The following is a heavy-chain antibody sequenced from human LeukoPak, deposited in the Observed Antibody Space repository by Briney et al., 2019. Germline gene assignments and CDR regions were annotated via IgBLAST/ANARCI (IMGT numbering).Heavy chain of an antibody. J-gene: IGHJ5*02. CDR1: GGSIRSGDYF. CDR2: IYYSGST. V-gene: IGHV4-30-4*01. Sequence: SETLSLTCTVFGGSIRSGDYFWSWIRQPPGKGLEWIGYIYYSGSTHYSPSLRSRVTISLDTSKNQFSLKLSYVPAADTAVYYCGRGGYDYRWFDPWGQGTLVTVSS. D-gene: IGHD4-11*01. CDR3: GRGGYDYRWFDP.